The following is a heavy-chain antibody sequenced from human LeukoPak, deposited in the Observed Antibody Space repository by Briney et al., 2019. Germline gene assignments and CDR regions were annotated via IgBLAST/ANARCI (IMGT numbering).Heavy chain of an antibody. Sequence: ASVKVSCKASGYTFTGYYMRWVRQAPGQGLDWMGIINPSGGSTSYAQKFQGRVTMTRDTSTSTVYMELSSLRSEDTAVYYCARDSCSSTSCYIRWFDPWGQGTLVTVSS. J-gene: IGHJ5*02. CDR1: GYTFTGYY. CDR2: INPSGGST. CDR3: ARDSCSSTSCYIRWFDP. V-gene: IGHV1-46*01. D-gene: IGHD2-2*02.